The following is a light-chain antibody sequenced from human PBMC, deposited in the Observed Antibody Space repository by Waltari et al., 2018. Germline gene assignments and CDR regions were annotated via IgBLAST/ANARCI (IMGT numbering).Light chain of an antibody. J-gene: IGLJ2*01. CDR1: RSNLGAHSE. V-gene: IGLV1-40*01. CDR3: QSYDSSLSGSRVV. CDR2: GNT. Sequence: QSVLTQPPSVSGAPGQRVTISCPGSRSNLGAHSEVHWYQQLPGTAPKLLIYGNTNRPSGVPDRFSGSKFGTSASLAITGLQAEDEADYYCQSYDSSLSGSRVVFGGGTKLTVL.